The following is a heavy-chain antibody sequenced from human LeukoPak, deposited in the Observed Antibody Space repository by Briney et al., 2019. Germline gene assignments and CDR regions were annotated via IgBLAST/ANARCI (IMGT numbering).Heavy chain of an antibody. CDR2: ISGSGGGT. J-gene: IGHJ5*02. D-gene: IGHD6-19*01. V-gene: IGHV3-23*01. Sequence: GGSLRLSCAASGFTFSSYAMSWVRQAPGKGREWVSPISGSGGGTYYADSVKGRFTISRDNSKNTLYLQMNSLRAEDTAVYYCAKDLSSSGWLQGWFDPWGQGTLVTVSS. CDR3: AKDLSSSGWLQGWFDP. CDR1: GFTFSSYA.